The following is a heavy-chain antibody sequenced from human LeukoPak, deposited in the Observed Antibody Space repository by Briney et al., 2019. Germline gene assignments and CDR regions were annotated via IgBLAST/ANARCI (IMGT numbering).Heavy chain of an antibody. CDR1: GYTFPGYY. V-gene: IGHV1-2*06. Sequence: ASVKVSCKASGYTFPGYYMHWVRQAPGQGLEWMGRINPNSGGTNYAQKFQGRVTMTRDTSISTAYMELSRLRSDDTAVYYCARRRKYCSSTSCYSADGFDYWGQGTLVTVSS. CDR3: ARRRKYCSSTSCYSADGFDY. J-gene: IGHJ4*02. D-gene: IGHD2-2*01. CDR2: INPNSGGT.